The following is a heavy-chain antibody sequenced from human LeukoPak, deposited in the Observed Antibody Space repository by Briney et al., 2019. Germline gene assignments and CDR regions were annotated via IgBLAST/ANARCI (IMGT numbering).Heavy chain of an antibody. Sequence: GASVKVSCKASGYTFTGYFMHWVRQAPGQGLEWMGWINPNSGGTNYAQRFQGRVTTTRDTSILTSYMELTRLTSDDTAEYYCARGISSGYGNWGQGTLVTVSS. J-gene: IGHJ4*02. CDR1: GYTFTGYF. CDR3: ARGISSGYGN. CDR2: INPNSGGT. V-gene: IGHV1-2*02. D-gene: IGHD6-25*01.